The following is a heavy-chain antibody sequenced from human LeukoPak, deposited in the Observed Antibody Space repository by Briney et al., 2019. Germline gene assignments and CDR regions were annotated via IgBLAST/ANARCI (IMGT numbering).Heavy chain of an antibody. J-gene: IGHJ6*02. CDR3: AREKRGVISYGMDV. CDR1: GYTFTGYY. V-gene: IGHV1-2*02. Sequence: ASVKVSCKASGYTFTGYYMHWVRQAPGQGLEWMGCINPNSGGTNYTQKFQGRVTMTRDTSISTAYMELSRLRSDDTAVYYCAREKRGVISYGMDVWGQGTTVTVSS. D-gene: IGHD3-10*01. CDR2: INPNSGGT.